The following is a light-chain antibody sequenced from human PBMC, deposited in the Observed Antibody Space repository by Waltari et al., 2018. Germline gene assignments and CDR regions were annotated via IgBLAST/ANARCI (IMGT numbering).Light chain of an antibody. V-gene: IGKV1-16*01. CDR1: QGISKF. CDR2: GAS. Sequence: DIQMTQSPSSLAASVGDRVTIPCPASQGISKFLAWFRQKPGKAPESLIYGASSLQSGVPSRFSGSGSGTDFTLTISSLQPEDFASYYCQQYKTFPLTFGGGTKVEIK. CDR3: QQYKTFPLT. J-gene: IGKJ4*01.